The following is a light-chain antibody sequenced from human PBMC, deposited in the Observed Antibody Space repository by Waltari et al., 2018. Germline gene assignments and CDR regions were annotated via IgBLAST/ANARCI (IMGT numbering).Light chain of an antibody. J-gene: IGKJ4*01. V-gene: IGKV4-1*01. CDR3: QQYFSRPFS. Sequence: DIVMTQSPDSLAVSLGGRATIHCRSSQSILNVSNNEDCLAWYKRKPGQPTKLLIFWACTRESGVPDRFSGVRYGSDFTLTITSLRPEDVALYFCQQYFSRPFSFGGGTKVEIK. CDR1: QSILNVSNNEDC. CDR2: WAC.